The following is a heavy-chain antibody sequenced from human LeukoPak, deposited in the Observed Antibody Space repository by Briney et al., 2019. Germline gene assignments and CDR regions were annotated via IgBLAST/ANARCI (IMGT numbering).Heavy chain of an antibody. CDR1: GFTFNSYA. Sequence: GGSLRLSCAASGFTFNSYAMSWVRQAPGKGLEWVSAISGSGGSTCYADTVKGRFTISRDNSKNTLYLQMNSLRAEDTAVYYCAKGPTTVTDDNWGQGTLVTVSS. J-gene: IGHJ4*02. CDR2: ISGSGGST. V-gene: IGHV3-23*01. D-gene: IGHD4-17*01. CDR3: AKGPTTVTDDN.